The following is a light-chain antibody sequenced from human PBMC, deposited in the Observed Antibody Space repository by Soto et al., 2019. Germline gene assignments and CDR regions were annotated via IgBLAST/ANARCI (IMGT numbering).Light chain of an antibody. J-gene: IGKJ1*01. CDR1: QTINNW. Sequence: DIQMTQSPSTLSASVGDSVTITCRASQTINNWLAWYQQKPGKAPKLLIYQASSLDSGVPSRFSGSGSGTEFTLTISSLQPDDSATYFCQQYDTNPWTFGQGTKVEIK. CDR2: QAS. V-gene: IGKV1-5*03. CDR3: QQYDTNPWT.